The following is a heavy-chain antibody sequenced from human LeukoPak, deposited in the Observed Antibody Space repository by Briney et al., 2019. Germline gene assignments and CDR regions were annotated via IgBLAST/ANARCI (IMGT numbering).Heavy chain of an antibody. CDR2: ISAYNGNT. D-gene: IGHD2-15*01. CDR1: GYSFTSYS. J-gene: IGHJ4*02. CDR3: ARASYCSDGSCYSDY. V-gene: IGHV1-18*04. Sequence: ASVKVSCKASGYSFTSYSISWVRQAPGQGLEWMGWISAYNGNTVSAQKVKGRVTMATDTSTSTAYMELRSLKADDTAVYYCARASYCSDGSCYSDYWGQGTLVTVSS.